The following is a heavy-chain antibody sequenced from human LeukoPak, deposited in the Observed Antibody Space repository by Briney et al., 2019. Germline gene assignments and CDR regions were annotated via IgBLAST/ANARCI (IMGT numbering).Heavy chain of an antibody. CDR1: GYTFTRYY. Sequence: ASVTVSCKASGYTFTRYYMHWVRQAPGQGLEWMGWINPKSGGTNYAQRFQGRVTITRERSSSTAYMDLTGLRSGAPAGCYVAGRRGWYEIDYWGQRTLVTVSS. CDR3: AGRRGWYEIDY. J-gene: IGHJ4*02. D-gene: IGHD6-19*01. V-gene: IGHV1-2*02. CDR2: INPKSGGT.